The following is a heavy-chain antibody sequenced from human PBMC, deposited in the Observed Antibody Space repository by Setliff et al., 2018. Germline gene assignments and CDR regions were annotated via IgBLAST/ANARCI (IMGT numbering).Heavy chain of an antibody. D-gene: IGHD2-21*02. CDR1: GYSISSGYI. CDR2: IGHTGSI. CDR3: ARDLGHGGDSDY. V-gene: IGHV4-38-2*02. J-gene: IGHJ4*02. Sequence: SETLSLTCTVSGYSISSGYIWGWTRQPPGKGLEWVGNIGHTGSINYNPSLKSRLTISRDTSNNQVSLKLNSVTATDTAVYYCARDLGHGGDSDYWGQGILVTVSS.